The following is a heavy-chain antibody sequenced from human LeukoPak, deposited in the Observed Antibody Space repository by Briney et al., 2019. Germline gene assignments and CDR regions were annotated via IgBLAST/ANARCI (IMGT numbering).Heavy chain of an antibody. V-gene: IGHV4-30-4*08. D-gene: IGHD3-10*02. CDR2: IYYSGST. CDR3: ARGRVSMWGPYFDY. CDR1: GGSISSGDYY. J-gene: IGHJ4*02. Sequence: SETLSLTCTVSGGSISSGDYYWSWIRQPPGKGLEWIGYIYYSGSTYYNPSLKSRVTISVDTSKNQFSLKLSSVTAADTAVYYCARGRVSMWGPYFDYWGQGTLVSVSS.